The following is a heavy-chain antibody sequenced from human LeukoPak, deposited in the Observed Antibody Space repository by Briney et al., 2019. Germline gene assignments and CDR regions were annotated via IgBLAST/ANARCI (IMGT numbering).Heavy chain of an antibody. CDR2: IKSDGSSI. CDR3: AKEDSSSWLIDY. J-gene: IGHJ4*02. Sequence: GGSLRLSCAASGFTFSGYWMHWVRQAPGKGLVWVSRIKSDGSSISYADSVKGRFTISRDNAKNTLYLQMNSLRAEDTAVYYCAKEDSSSWLIDYWGQGTLVTVSS. V-gene: IGHV3-74*01. D-gene: IGHD6-13*01. CDR1: GFTFSGYW.